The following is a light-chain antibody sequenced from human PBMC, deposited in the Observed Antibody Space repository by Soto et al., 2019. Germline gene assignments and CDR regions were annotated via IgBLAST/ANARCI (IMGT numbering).Light chain of an antibody. CDR3: AAWDDTLNGYV. Sequence: QSVLTQPPSVSAAPGHKVTISCSGSTSNIGRNTVNWYQQLPGTAPKTLIYSNNQRPSGVPDRFSGSKSGTSGSLAISGLLSEDEADYYCAAWDDTLNGYVFGTGTKVTVL. V-gene: IGLV1-44*01. CDR2: SNN. J-gene: IGLJ1*01. CDR1: TSNIGRNT.